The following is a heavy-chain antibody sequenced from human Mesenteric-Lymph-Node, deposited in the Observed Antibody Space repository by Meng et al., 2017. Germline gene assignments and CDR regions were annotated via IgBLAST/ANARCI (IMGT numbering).Heavy chain of an antibody. CDR2: ISYDGSNK. CDR3: ARDLFVGAPIDY. V-gene: IGHV3-30*07. J-gene: IGHJ4*02. Sequence: GESLKISCAASGFTFSSYAMHWVRQAPGKGLEWVAVISYDGSNKYYADSVKGRFTISRDNSKSTLYLQMNSLRAEDTAVYYCARDLFVGAPIDYWGQGTLVTVSS. D-gene: IGHD1-26*01. CDR1: GFTFSSYA.